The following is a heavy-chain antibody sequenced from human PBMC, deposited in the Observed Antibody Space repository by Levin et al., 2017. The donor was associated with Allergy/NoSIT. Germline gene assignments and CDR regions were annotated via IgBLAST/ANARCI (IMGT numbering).Heavy chain of an antibody. CDR3: ARAAPGDDFGDDPFDS. CDR1: GDFVTSYY. V-gene: IGHV4-59*02. CDR2: VYHNGFT. D-gene: IGHD4/OR15-4a*01. J-gene: IGHJ4*02. Sequence: PSQTLSLTCTVSGDFVTSYYWSWVRQSPHKGLEWIGFVYHNGFTDYNPSLESRVTTSMDTSKSQFSLKLTSVPAADTAVDYCARAAPGDDFGDDPFDSWGQGALVTVSS.